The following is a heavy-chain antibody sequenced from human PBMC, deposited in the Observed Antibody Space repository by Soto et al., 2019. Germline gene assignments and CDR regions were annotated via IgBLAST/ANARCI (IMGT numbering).Heavy chain of an antibody. D-gene: IGHD2-8*02. CDR1: GGSFSGYY. V-gene: IGHV4-34*01. Sequence: QVQLQQWGAGLLKPSETLSLTCAVYGGSFSGYYWTWIRQPPGTGLEWIGEINHSGSTNYNPSLKSRVTISVDTSKNQFSLKLTSVTAADTAVYYWARDKITGLFDYCGQGTLVTVSS. CDR3: ARDKITGLFDY. CDR2: INHSGST. J-gene: IGHJ4*02.